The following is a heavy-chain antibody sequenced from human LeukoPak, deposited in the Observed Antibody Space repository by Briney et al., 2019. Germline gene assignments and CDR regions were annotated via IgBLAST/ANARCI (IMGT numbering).Heavy chain of an antibody. CDR1: GFTFDDYA. J-gene: IGHJ4*02. Sequence: PGRSLRLSCAASGFTFDDYAMHWVRQAPGKGLEWVSGISWNSGSIGYADSVKGRFTISRDNAKNSLYLQMNSLRAEDTALYYCAKDMRSSSWYLPSFDYWGQGTLVTVSS. V-gene: IGHV3-9*01. CDR2: ISWNSGSI. D-gene: IGHD6-13*01. CDR3: AKDMRSSSWYLPSFDY.